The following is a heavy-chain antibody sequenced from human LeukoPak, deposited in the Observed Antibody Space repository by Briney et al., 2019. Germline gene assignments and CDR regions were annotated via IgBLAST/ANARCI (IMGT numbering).Heavy chain of an antibody. V-gene: IGHV4-59*12. D-gene: IGHD3-16*02. CDR3: ARVGYGYVWGSYRSPGAFDI. CDR2: IYYSGST. CDR1: GGSISSYY. J-gene: IGHJ3*02. Sequence: PSETLSLTCTVSGGSISSYYWSWIRQPPGKGLEWIGYIYYSGSTNYNPSLKSRVTISVDTSKNQFSLKLSSVTAADTAVYYCARVGYGYVWGSYRSPGAFDIWGQGTMVTVSP.